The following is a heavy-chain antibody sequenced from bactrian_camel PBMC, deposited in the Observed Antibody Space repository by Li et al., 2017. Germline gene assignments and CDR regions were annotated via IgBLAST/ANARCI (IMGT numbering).Heavy chain of an antibody. CDR1: GYTLPMN. J-gene: IGHJ4*01. D-gene: IGHD8*01. V-gene: IGHV3S53*01. Sequence: HVQLVESGGGSVQAGGSLRLSCVASGYTLPMNMGWFRRLPGLEREGVAAIAGDGRTNYADSVKGRFTISKVNSENVLYLQMDSLKPEDTAMYYCAADLLLMRPLEASEYQYWGQGTQVTVS. CDR3: AADLLLMRPLEASEYQY. CDR2: IAGDGRT.